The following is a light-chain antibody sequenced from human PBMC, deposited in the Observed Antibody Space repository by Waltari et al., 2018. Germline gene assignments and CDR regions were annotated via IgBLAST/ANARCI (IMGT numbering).Light chain of an antibody. CDR1: QSVSYTASNKHY. Sequence: DIVMTQSPDSLAVSLGARATINCKSSQSVSYTASNKHYLAWYQQKPGQPPKLIIYWASNRESGVPDRFSGSGSGTDFTLTISGLQAEDVAVYYCQQYYTTPLTCGGGTKVEI. J-gene: IGKJ4*01. V-gene: IGKV4-1*01. CDR3: QQYYTTPLT. CDR2: WAS.